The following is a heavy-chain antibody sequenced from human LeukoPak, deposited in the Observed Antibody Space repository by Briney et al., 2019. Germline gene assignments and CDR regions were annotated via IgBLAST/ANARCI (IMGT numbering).Heavy chain of an antibody. CDR2: IYYSGNT. V-gene: IGHV4-39*01. D-gene: IGHD5-24*01. Sequence: KPSETLSLTCIVSGGSISTSAYYWGWIRQPPGEGLQWIGSIYYSGNTYYNSSLKSRVTISVDTSTSQFSLRLSSVTAADTAVYYCARRRRWLQSQRDAFDIWGQGTMVTVSS. J-gene: IGHJ3*02. CDR3: ARRRRWLQSQRDAFDI. CDR1: GGSISTSAYY.